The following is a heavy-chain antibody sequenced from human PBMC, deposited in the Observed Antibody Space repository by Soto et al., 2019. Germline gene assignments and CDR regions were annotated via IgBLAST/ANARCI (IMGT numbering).Heavy chain of an antibody. Sequence: SETLSLTCTVSGGSISSFYWAWIRQPPGEGLEWIGSIYHTGNAYYNPSLKSRVTISVDTSKNQFSLKLTSVTAADAAFYYCARDFFDSSDYTTNWFDPWGQGTLVTVSS. CDR1: GGSISSFY. D-gene: IGHD3-22*01. J-gene: IGHJ5*02. CDR3: ARDFFDSSDYTTNWFDP. CDR2: IYHTGNA. V-gene: IGHV4-39*01.